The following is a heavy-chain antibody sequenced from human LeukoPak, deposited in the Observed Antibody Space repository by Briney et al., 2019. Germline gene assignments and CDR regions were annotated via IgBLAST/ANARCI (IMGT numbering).Heavy chain of an antibody. J-gene: IGHJ2*01. Sequence: ASVKVSCKASGYTFTAYYMHWVRQAPGQGLEWMGCINPNSGGTNSAQKFQGRVTMARDTSISTAYMELSSLRSDDTAVYYCARASDSTGYLYWYFDLWGRGTLVTVSS. CDR3: ARASDSTGYLYWYFDL. D-gene: IGHD3-22*01. V-gene: IGHV1-2*02. CDR2: INPNSGGT. CDR1: GYTFTAYY.